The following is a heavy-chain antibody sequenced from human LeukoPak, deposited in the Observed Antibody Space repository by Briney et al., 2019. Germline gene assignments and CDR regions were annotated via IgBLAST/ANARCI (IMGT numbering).Heavy chain of an antibody. Sequence: PWGSLRLSCAASGFTFSSYSMNWVRQAPGKGLEWVSSISSSSSYIYYADSVKGRFTISRDNAKNSLYLQMNSLRAEDTAVYYCARAPGYRSFLDYWGQGTLVTVSS. D-gene: IGHD6-13*01. V-gene: IGHV3-21*01. CDR3: ARAPGYRSFLDY. CDR2: ISSSSSYI. J-gene: IGHJ4*02. CDR1: GFTFSSYS.